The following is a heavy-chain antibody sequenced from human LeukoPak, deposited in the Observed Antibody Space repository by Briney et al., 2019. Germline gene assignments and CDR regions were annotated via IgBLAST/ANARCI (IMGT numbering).Heavy chain of an antibody. J-gene: IGHJ4*02. CDR1: GFTFSSYG. D-gene: IGHD6-19*01. CDR2: ISGGGGGT. V-gene: IGHV3-23*01. Sequence: GGSLRLSCEASGFTFSSYGMSWVRKAPGKGLEWVSAISGGGGGTYYADSVKGRFTISRDNSKNTLYLQMNSLRAEDAAVYFCAKRVAHSSGAYWDYWGQGILVTVSS. CDR3: AKRVAHSSGAYWDY.